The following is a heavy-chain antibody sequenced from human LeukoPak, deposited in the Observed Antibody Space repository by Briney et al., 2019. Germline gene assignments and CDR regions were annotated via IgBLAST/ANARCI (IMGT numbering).Heavy chain of an antibody. CDR3: ASGLGDSTDY. D-gene: IGHD3-10*01. J-gene: IGHJ4*02. CDR2: IIPIFGTA. CDR1: GGTFSSYA. Sequence: GASVKVSCKASGGTFSSYAISWVRQAPGQGLEWMGGIIPIFGTANYAQKFRGRVTITTDESTSTAYMELSSLRSEDTAVYYCASGLGDSTDYWGQGTLVTVSS. V-gene: IGHV1-69*05.